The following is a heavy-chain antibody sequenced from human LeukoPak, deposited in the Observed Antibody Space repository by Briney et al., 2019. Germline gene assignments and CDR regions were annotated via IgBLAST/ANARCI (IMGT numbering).Heavy chain of an antibody. J-gene: IGHJ6*02. Sequence: SETLSLTCAVSGGSISSGGYSWSWIRQPPGKGLEWIGYIDHSGSTYYNPSLKSRVTISVDRSKNQFSLKLSSVTAADTAVYYCARATVTTGGMDVWGQGTTVTVSS. CDR2: IDHSGST. V-gene: IGHV4-30-2*01. CDR1: GGSISSGGYS. D-gene: IGHD4-17*01. CDR3: ARATVTTGGMDV.